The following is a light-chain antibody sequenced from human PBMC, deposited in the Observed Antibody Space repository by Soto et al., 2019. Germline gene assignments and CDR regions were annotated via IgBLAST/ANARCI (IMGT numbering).Light chain of an antibody. CDR2: GAS. J-gene: IGKJ1*01. CDR1: QSVSSSF. CDR3: QQYGRAPRT. Sequence: EILLTPSPGALSISPGDRXTLSCRSSQSVSSSFVAWYQQKPGQAPRLLIYGASGRATGIPDRFSGSGSGTDFTLTISSLEPEDFAVYYCQQYGRAPRTVGQGTKVDI. V-gene: IGKV3-20*01.